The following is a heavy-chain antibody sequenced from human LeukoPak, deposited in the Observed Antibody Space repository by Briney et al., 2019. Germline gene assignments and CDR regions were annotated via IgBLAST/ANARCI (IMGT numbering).Heavy chain of an antibody. V-gene: IGHV3-30*18. CDR2: ISYDGSNK. J-gene: IGHJ6*02. CDR3: AKDLGNVVGYYYGMDV. CDR1: GFTFSSYG. D-gene: IGHD2-21*01. Sequence: PGGSLRLSCAASGFTFSSYGMHWVPQALGKGLEWVAVISYDGSNKYYADSVKGRFTISRDNSKNTLYLQMNSLRAEDTAVYYCAKDLGNVVGYYYGMDVWGQGTTVTVSS.